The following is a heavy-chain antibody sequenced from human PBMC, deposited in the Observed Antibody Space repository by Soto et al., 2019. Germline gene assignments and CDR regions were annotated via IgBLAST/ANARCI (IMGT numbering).Heavy chain of an antibody. CDR2: IYHSGST. J-gene: IGHJ3*02. D-gene: IGHD2-21*01. Sequence: SETLSLTCAVSGGSISSGGYSWSWIRQPPGKGLEWIGYIYHSGSTYYNPSLKSRVTISVDTSKNQFSLKLSSVTAADTAVYYCARVGVGAFDIWGQGTMVTVSS. V-gene: IGHV4-30-2*05. CDR3: ARVGVGAFDI. CDR1: GGSISSGGYS.